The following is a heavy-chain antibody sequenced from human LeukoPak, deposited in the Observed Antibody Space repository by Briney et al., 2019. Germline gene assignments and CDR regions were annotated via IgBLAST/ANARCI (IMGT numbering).Heavy chain of an antibody. CDR2: IYHSGST. CDR1: GGSISSGGYY. V-gene: IGHV4-30-2*01. J-gene: IGHJ4*02. Sequence: SQTLSPTCTVSGGSISSGGYYWSWIRQPPGKGLEWIGYIYHSGSTYYNPSLKSRVTISVDRSKNQFSLKLSSVTAADTAVYYCAREGGYGEFDYWGQGTLVTVSS. CDR3: AREGGYGEFDY. D-gene: IGHD5-12*01.